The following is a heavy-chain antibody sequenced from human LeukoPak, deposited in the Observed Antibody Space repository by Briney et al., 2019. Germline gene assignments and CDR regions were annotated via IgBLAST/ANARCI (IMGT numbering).Heavy chain of an antibody. CDR1: GFTFSSYS. CDR3: ARDYTVVTSDFDY. Sequence: GGSLRLSCAASGFTFSSYSVNWVRQAPGKGLEWVSYISSSSSTIYYADSVKGRFTISRDNAKNSLYLQMNSLRAEDTAVYYCARDYTVVTSDFDYWGQGTLVTVSS. J-gene: IGHJ4*02. D-gene: IGHD4-23*01. V-gene: IGHV3-48*01. CDR2: ISSSSSTI.